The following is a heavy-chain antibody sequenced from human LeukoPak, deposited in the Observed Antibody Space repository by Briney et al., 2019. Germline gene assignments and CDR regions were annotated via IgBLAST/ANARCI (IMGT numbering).Heavy chain of an antibody. D-gene: IGHD3-16*01. CDR3: ARGVMITFGGVIVH. Sequence: PGGSLRLSCAASGFTFSSYAMHWVRQAPGKGLEWVAVISYDGSNKYYADSVKGRFTISRDNSKNTLYLQMNSLRAEDTAVYYCARGVMITFGGVIVHWGQGTLVTVSS. CDR1: GFTFSSYA. J-gene: IGHJ5*02. CDR2: ISYDGSNK. V-gene: IGHV3-30-3*01.